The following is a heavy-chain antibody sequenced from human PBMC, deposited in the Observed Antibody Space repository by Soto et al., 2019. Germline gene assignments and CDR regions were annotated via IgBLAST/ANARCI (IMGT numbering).Heavy chain of an antibody. J-gene: IGHJ4*02. D-gene: IGHD3-22*01. CDR1: GDSISSGGYS. V-gene: IGHV4-30-2*01. CDR2: TYHSGGT. CDR3: ARDSLSGYYFDY. Sequence: QLQLQESGSGLVKPSQTLSLTCVVSGDSISSGGYSWNWIRQPPGKGLEWIGHTYHSGGTLYNPSLVSRVTISVDKSKNPFSLRLTSVTAADTAVYYCARDSLSGYYFDYWGQGTLVTVSS.